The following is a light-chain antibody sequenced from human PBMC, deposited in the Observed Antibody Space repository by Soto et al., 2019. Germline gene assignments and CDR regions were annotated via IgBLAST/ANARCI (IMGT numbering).Light chain of an antibody. Sequence: QSVLTQPASVSGSPGQSITISCTGTSRDVGGYNYVSWYQQHPGKAPKLMIYDVSNRPSGVSNRFSGSKSGNTASLTISGLQAEDEADYYCSSNTSSSIVVFGGGTKLTVL. V-gene: IGLV2-14*01. CDR3: SSNTSSSIVV. CDR2: DVS. CDR1: SRDVGGYNY. J-gene: IGLJ2*01.